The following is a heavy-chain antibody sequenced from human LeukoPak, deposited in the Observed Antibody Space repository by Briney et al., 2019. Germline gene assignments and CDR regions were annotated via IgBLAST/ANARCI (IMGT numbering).Heavy chain of an antibody. CDR3: ARDGYYDSSGFPLDAFDI. D-gene: IGHD3-22*01. CDR2: INAGNGNT. V-gene: IGHV1-3*01. J-gene: IGHJ3*02. Sequence: ASVTVSCTASGYTFTSYAMHWVRQAPGQRLEWMGWINAGNGNTKYSQKFQGRVTITRDTSASTAYMELSSLRSEDTAVYYCARDGYYDSSGFPLDAFDIWGQGTMVTVSS. CDR1: GYTFTSYA.